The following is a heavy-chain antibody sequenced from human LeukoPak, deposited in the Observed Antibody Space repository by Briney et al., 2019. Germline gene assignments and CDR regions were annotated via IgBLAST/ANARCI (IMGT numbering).Heavy chain of an antibody. J-gene: IGHJ4*02. Sequence: SETLSLTCTVSGGSISSTYYYWGWIRQPPGKGLEWIGNFHYSGSNSYNPSLKSRVTISVDTSKNQFSLRLSSVTAADTAVYYCARERLSYYDSSGHYDYWGQGTLVTVSS. V-gene: IGHV4-39*02. CDR3: ARERLSYYDSSGHYDY. CDR1: GGSISSTYYY. D-gene: IGHD3-22*01. CDR2: FHYSGSN.